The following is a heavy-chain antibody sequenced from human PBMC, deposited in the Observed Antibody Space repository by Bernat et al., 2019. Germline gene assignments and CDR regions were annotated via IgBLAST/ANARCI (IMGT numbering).Heavy chain of an antibody. CDR3: AKVPRGYGSGTHLDY. CDR1: GFTFSSYG. D-gene: IGHD3-10*01. V-gene: IGHV3-30*18. J-gene: IGHJ4*02. Sequence: QVQLVESGGGVVQPGRSLRLSCAASGFTFSSYGMHWVRQAPGKGLEWVAVISYDGSNKYYADSVKGRFTISRDNSKNTLYLQMNSLRAEDTAVDYCAKVPRGYGSGTHLDYGGQGTLVTVSS. CDR2: ISYDGSNK.